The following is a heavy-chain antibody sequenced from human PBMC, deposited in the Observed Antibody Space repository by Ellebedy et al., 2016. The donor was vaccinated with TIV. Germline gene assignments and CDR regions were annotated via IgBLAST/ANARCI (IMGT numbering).Heavy chain of an antibody. D-gene: IGHD3-22*01. CDR3: ARQFYDSNGIDAFDI. CDR2: IQNSGTS. Sequence: SETLSLTXTVSGGAISSFYWTWIRQSPGKGLEWIGYIQNSGTSNYNPSLKSRVTISVDTSKNQFSLKLSSVTAADTAVYYCARQFYDSNGIDAFDIWGQGTMVTVSS. J-gene: IGHJ3*02. V-gene: IGHV4-59*08. CDR1: GGAISSFY.